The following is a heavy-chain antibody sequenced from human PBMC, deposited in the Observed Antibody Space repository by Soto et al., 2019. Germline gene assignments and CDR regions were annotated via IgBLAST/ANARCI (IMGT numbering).Heavy chain of an antibody. Sequence: QVQLVQSGAEVKKPGASVKVSCKASGYTFTSYDINWVRQATGQGLEWMGWMNPNSGNTGYAQKFQGRVTMTRNTSISTAYMELSSLRSEDTAVYYCARETPSTLWFGELSKTYYYYYGMDVWGQGTTVTVSS. V-gene: IGHV1-8*01. J-gene: IGHJ6*02. D-gene: IGHD3-10*01. CDR3: ARETPSTLWFGELSKTYYYYYGMDV. CDR1: GYTFTSYD. CDR2: MNPNSGNT.